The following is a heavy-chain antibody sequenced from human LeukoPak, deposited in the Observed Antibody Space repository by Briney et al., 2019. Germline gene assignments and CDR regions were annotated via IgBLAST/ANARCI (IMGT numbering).Heavy chain of an antibody. CDR2: IWYDGSNK. CDR1: GFTFSSYG. CDR3: AGDKPPPYYYDSSGIFDY. D-gene: IGHD3-22*01. J-gene: IGHJ4*02. Sequence: PGGSLRLSCAASGFTFSSYGMHWVRQAPGKGLEWVAVIWYDGSNKYYADSVKGRFTISRDNSKNTLYLQMNSLRAEDTAVYYCAGDKPPPYYYDSSGIFDYWGQGTLVTVSS. V-gene: IGHV3-33*01.